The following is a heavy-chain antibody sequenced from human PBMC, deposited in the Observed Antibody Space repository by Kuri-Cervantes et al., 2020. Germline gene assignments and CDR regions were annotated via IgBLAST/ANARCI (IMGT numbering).Heavy chain of an antibody. CDR2: ISAYNGDT. V-gene: IGHV1-18*01. CDR1: GYTFTSYG. D-gene: IGHD1-7*01. Sequence: ASVKVSCKASGYTFTSYGISWVRQAPGQGLEWIGWISAYNGDTNYAQKLQGRVTMTTDTSTSTAYMELRSLRSDDTAVYYCARGGELELLLDYWGQGALVTVSS. CDR3: ARGGELELLLDY. J-gene: IGHJ4*02.